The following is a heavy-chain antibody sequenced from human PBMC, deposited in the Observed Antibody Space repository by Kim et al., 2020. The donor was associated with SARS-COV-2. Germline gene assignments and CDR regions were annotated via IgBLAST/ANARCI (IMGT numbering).Heavy chain of an antibody. D-gene: IGHD4-17*01. CDR3: ARDPAYGDYNYFDY. Sequence: YANSVRGRFTISRDNGKDSVSLQMNTLRVEDTAVYYCARDPAYGDYNYFDYWGQGTLVTVSS. V-gene: IGHV3-48*01. J-gene: IGHJ4*02.